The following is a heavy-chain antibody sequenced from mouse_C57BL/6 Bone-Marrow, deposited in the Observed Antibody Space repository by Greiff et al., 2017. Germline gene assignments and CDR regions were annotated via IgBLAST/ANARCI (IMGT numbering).Heavy chain of an antibody. CDR2: ISSGGSYT. Sequence: DVQLVESGGDLVKPGGSLKLSCAASGFTFSSYGMSWVRQTPDKRLEWVATISSGGSYTDYPDSVKGRFTISRDNATNTLYLQMSSLKSEDTAMYYWSRQHSSTTVVAKYFDVWGTGTTVTVSS. V-gene: IGHV5-6*01. D-gene: IGHD1-1*01. J-gene: IGHJ1*03. CDR1: GFTFSSYG. CDR3: SRQHSSTTVVAKYFDV.